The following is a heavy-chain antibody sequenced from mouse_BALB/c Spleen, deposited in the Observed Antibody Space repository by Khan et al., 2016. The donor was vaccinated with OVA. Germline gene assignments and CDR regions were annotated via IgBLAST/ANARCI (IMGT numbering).Heavy chain of an antibody. CDR1: GYSITSDYA. CDR3: ARVYGGDFDY. V-gene: IGHV3-2*02. D-gene: IGHD1-1*01. CDR2: ISYSGNT. Sequence: VQLKESGPGLVKPSQSLSLTCTVTGYSITSDYAWNWIRQLPGNKLEWMGFISYSGNTNYNPSLKSRISITRDTSKNQFFLQLNSVTTEDTATYYCARVYGGDFDYGGQGTTLTVSS. J-gene: IGHJ2*01.